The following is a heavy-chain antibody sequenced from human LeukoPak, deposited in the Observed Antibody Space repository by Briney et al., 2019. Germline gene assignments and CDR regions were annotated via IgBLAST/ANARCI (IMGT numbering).Heavy chain of an antibody. J-gene: IGHJ6*04. D-gene: IGHD2-2*01. V-gene: IGHV3-21*01. CDR2: ISSTSSYI. CDR3: ARPYCSSASCYGVDV. CDR1: GFTFSSYS. Sequence: GGSLSLSCAASGFTFSSYSMNWVRQAPGKGLEWVSSISSTSSYIYYADSVKGRFTISRDNAKNSLFLQMNSLRAEDTAVYYCARPYCSSASCYGVDVWGKGTTVTVSS.